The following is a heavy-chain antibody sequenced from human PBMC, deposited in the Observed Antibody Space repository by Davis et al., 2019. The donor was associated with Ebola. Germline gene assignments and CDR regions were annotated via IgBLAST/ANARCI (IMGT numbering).Heavy chain of an antibody. CDR2: IYPGDSDT. Sequence: GESLKISCKGSGYSFTSYWIGWVRQMPGKGLEWMGIIYPGDSDTRYRPSFQGQVTISAAKSISTAYLQWSSLKASDTAMYYCARHRSTMIVDTFDYWGQGTLVTVSS. D-gene: IGHD3-22*01. CDR3: ARHRSTMIVDTFDY. J-gene: IGHJ4*02. CDR1: GYSFTSYW. V-gene: IGHV5-51*01.